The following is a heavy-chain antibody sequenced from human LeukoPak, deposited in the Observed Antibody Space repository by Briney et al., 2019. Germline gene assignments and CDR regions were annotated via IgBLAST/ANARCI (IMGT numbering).Heavy chain of an antibody. D-gene: IGHD1-26*01. CDR2: IYTSGST. J-gene: IGHJ4*02. Sequence: SETLSLTCTVSGGSIRNYYWSWIRQPPGKTLEWIGYIYTSGSTNYNPSLKSRVTMSVDTSKNQFSLKLSSVTAADTAVYYCARHKGGRYSGSYLDYWGQATLVTVSS. V-gene: IGHV4-4*09. CDR1: GGSIRNYY. CDR3: ARHKGGRYSGSYLDY.